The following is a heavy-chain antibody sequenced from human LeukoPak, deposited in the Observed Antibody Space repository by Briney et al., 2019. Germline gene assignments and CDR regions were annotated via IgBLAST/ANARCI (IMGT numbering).Heavy chain of an antibody. CDR3: ARDRGSGWYDY. V-gene: IGHV4-4*07. CDR2: IQSSGST. Sequence: SETLSLTCSVSGGSISSDYWNWIRQPAEKGLEWIGRIQSSGSTNYNPSLKSRLTMSVDKSKNQFSLKLMSVTAADTAVYYCARDRGSGWYDYWGQGTLVTVSS. CDR1: GGSISSDY. D-gene: IGHD6-19*01. J-gene: IGHJ4*02.